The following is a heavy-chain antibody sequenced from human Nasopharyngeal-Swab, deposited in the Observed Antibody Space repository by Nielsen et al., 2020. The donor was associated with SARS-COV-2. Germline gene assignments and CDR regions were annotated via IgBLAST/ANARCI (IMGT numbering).Heavy chain of an antibody. D-gene: IGHD1-26*01. CDR1: GGSFNGFY. V-gene: IGHV4-34*01. CDR2: INHNERT. Sequence: SETLSLTCSVSGGSFNGFYWNWIRQPPGKGLEWIGDINHNERTNYNPSLRSRVTLSVDTSNNQVSLRLSSVTATDTAVYYCARAGRVGDAFTGLDVWGQGTTVTVSS. J-gene: IGHJ6*02. CDR3: ARAGRVGDAFTGLDV.